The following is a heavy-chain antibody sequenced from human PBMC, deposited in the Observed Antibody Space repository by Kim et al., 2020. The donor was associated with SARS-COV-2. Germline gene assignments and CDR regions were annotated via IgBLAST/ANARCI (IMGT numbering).Heavy chain of an antibody. J-gene: IGHJ4*02. CDR2: IYYSGST. CDR1: GGSISSSSYY. Sequence: SETLSLTCSVSGGSISSSSYYWGWIRQPPGKGLEWIGSIYYSGSTYYNPSLKSRVTISVDTSKNQFSLKLSSVTAADTAVYYCARHRLSTTDDILTGYYNRVIDYWGQGTLVTVSS. V-gene: IGHV4-39*01. D-gene: IGHD3-9*01. CDR3: ARHRLSTTDDILTGYYNRVIDY.